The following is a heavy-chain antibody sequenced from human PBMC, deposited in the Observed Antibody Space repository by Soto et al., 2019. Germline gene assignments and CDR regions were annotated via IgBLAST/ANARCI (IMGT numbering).Heavy chain of an antibody. CDR3: ARDPYCGGDCYSYYFDY. D-gene: IGHD2-21*01. CDR1: GFTFSSYA. J-gene: IGHJ4*02. CDR2: ISYDGSNK. V-gene: IGHV3-30-3*01. Sequence: QVQLVESGGGVVQPGRSLRLSCAASGFTFSSYAMHWVRQAPGKGLEWVAVISYDGSNKYYADSVKGRFTISRDNSKNTVYLQMNSLRAEDAAVYYCARDPYCGGDCYSYYFDYWGQGTLVTVSS.